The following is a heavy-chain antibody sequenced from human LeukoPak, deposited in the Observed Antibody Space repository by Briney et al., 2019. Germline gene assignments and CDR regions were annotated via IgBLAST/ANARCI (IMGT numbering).Heavy chain of an antibody. CDR3: ATFSSSWYPEPRDY. J-gene: IGHJ4*02. CDR1: GFIFGNYY. CDR2: INGTGSTT. V-gene: IGHV3-23*01. D-gene: IGHD6-13*01. Sequence: GLLRLSCEASGFIFGNYYMSWVRQAPGKGLEWVAAINGTGSTTYHADSVKGRFTISRDNSKNTLYLQMNSLRAEDTAVYYCATFSSSWYPEPRDYWGQGTLVTVSS.